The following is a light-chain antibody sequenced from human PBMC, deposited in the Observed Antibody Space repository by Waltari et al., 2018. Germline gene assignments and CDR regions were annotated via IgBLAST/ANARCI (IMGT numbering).Light chain of an antibody. V-gene: IGKV3-20*01. CDR3: RNNERLPAT. Sequence: CRASVSGDKYLAWYQQGHGHALLLCIYAASTRATGIPDRFSGTGFGTDVSITSSRREPEDFVVYYCRNNERLPATFGQGTKVEIK. CDR1: VSGDKY. J-gene: IGKJ1*01. CDR2: AAS.